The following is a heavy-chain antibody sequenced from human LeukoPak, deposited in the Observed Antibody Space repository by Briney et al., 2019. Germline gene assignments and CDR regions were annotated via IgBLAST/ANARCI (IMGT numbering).Heavy chain of an antibody. D-gene: IGHD3-3*01. CDR3: ARRGYYDFWSGYYFPY. Sequence: PSETLSLTCTVYGGSFSHYYWSWIRQPPGKGLEWIGEINHSGSTNYNPSLESRVTISVDTSTNQFSLRLSSVTAADTAVYYCARRGYYDFWSGYYFPYWGQGTLVTVSS. V-gene: IGHV4-34*01. CDR1: GGSFSHYY. CDR2: INHSGST. J-gene: IGHJ4*02.